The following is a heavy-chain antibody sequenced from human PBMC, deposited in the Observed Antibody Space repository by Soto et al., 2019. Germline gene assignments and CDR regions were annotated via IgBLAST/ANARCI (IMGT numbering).Heavy chain of an antibody. V-gene: IGHV1-69*02. CDR1: GGTSSSYT. Sequence: QVQLVQSGAEVKKPGSSVKVSCKASGGTSSSYTISWVRQAPGQGLEWMGRIIPILGIANYAQKFQGRVTITADKSTSTAYMELSSLRSEDTAVYYCASLMSSGYYYGMDVWGHGTTVTVSS. CDR2: IIPILGIA. D-gene: IGHD3-10*01. J-gene: IGHJ6*02. CDR3: ASLMSSGYYYGMDV.